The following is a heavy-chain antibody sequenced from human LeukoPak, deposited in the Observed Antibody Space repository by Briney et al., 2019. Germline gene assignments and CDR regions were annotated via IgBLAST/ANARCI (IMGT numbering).Heavy chain of an antibody. Sequence: SETLSLTCAVYGGSFSGYYWSWIRQPPGKWLEWIGEIDHGGSTNYNPSLKSRVTISVDTSKNQFSLRLSSVTAADTAVYYCARATETRNDFWSAYYIDYWGQGTLVTVSS. CDR3: ARATETRNDFWSAYYIDY. CDR1: GGSFSGYY. J-gene: IGHJ4*02. CDR2: IDHGGST. V-gene: IGHV4-34*01. D-gene: IGHD3-3*01.